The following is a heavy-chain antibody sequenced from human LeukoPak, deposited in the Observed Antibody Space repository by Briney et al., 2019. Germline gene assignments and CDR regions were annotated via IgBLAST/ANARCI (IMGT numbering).Heavy chain of an antibody. CDR1: GFTFSSYS. CDR3: ARDRGYGYLFDY. Sequence: GGSLRLSCAASGFTFSSYSMNWVCQAPGKGLEWVSSISSSSSYIYYADSVKGRFTISRDNAKNSLYLQMNSLRAEDTAVYYCARDRGYGYLFDYWGQGTLVTVSS. D-gene: IGHD5-18*01. CDR2: ISSSSSYI. V-gene: IGHV3-21*01. J-gene: IGHJ4*02.